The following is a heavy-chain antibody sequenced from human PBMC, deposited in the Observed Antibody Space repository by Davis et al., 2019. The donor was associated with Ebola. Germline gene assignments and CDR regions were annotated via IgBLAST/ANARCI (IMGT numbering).Heavy chain of an antibody. CDR3: ARVDPRYAPYAFDI. CDR1: GGSVSSGSYY. D-gene: IGHD3-16*01. CDR2: IYYSGST. J-gene: IGHJ3*02. V-gene: IGHV4-61*01. Sequence: PSETLSLTCTVSGGSVSSGSYYWSWIRQPPGKGLEWIGYIYYSGSTNYNPSLKSRVTISVDTSKNQFSLKLSSVTAADTAVYYCARVDPRYAPYAFDIWGQGTMVTVSS.